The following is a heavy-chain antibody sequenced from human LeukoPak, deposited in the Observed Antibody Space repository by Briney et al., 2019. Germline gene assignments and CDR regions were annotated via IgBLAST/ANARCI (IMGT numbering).Heavy chain of an antibody. D-gene: IGHD6-19*01. J-gene: IGHJ3*02. CDR2: ISYDGSNK. Sequence: GGSLRLSCAASGFTFSSYAMHWVRQAPGKGLEWVAVISYDGSNKYYADSVKGRSTISRDNSKNTLYLQMNSLRAEDTAVYYCARESSGWYDDAFDIWGQGTMVTVSS. CDR3: ARESSGWYDDAFDI. V-gene: IGHV3-30*04. CDR1: GFTFSSYA.